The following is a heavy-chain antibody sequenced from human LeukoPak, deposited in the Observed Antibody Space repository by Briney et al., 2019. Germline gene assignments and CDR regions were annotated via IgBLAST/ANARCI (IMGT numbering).Heavy chain of an antibody. V-gene: IGHV1-2*02. CDR3: ARDLGLTTVTTRHYYYYYMDV. CDR2: INPNSGGT. Sequence: ASVKVSCKASGYTFTGYYIHWVRQAPGQGLEWMGWINPNSGGTNYAQKFQGRVTMTRDTSISTAYMELSRLRSDDTAVYYCARDLGLTTVTTRHYYYYYMDVWGKGTTVTVSS. D-gene: IGHD4-11*01. CDR1: GYTFTGYY. J-gene: IGHJ6*03.